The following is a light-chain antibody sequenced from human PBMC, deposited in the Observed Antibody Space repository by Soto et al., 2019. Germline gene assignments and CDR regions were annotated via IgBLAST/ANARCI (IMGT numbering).Light chain of an antibody. Sequence: QSVLTQPRSVSGSPGQSVTISCTGTSSDVGGYNYVSWYQHHPGKAPKLIIYDVSRRPSGVPDRFSGSKSGNTASLTISGLQAEDEGDYSCCSYAGSYTVIFGGGTKLTVL. V-gene: IGLV2-11*01. CDR1: SSDVGGYNY. CDR3: CSYAGSYTVI. CDR2: DVS. J-gene: IGLJ2*01.